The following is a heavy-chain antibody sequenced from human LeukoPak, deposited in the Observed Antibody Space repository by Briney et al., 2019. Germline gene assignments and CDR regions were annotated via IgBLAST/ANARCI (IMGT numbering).Heavy chain of an antibody. Sequence: GGSLRLSCAASGFTFSNYWMSWVRQAPGKGLEWVANTKQDETEKHYADSVKGRFTISRDNAQNSLYLQMNSLRAEDTAVYFCARNRQWLLADYWGQGTVVTASS. CDR3: ARNRQWLLADY. D-gene: IGHD3-22*01. J-gene: IGHJ4*02. CDR2: TKQDETEK. CDR1: GFTFSNYW. V-gene: IGHV3-7*04.